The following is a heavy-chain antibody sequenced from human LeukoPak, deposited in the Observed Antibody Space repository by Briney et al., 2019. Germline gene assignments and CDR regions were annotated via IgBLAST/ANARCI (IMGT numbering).Heavy chain of an antibody. CDR2: INPNSGGT. V-gene: IGHV1-2*02. J-gene: IGHJ4*02. Sequence: ASVKVSCKASGDNFSRYTVTWVRQAPGQGLEWMGWINPNSGGTNYAQKFQGRVTMTRDTSISTAYMELSRLRSDDTAVYYCARDNRDYGDPLLFHFDYWGQGTLVTVSS. CDR3: ARDNRDYGDPLLFHFDY. CDR1: GDNFSRYT. D-gene: IGHD4-17*01.